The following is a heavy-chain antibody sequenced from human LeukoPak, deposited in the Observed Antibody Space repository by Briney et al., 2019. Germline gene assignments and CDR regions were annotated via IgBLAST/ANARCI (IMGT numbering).Heavy chain of an antibody. V-gene: IGHV3-33*01. CDR1: GFTFSSYG. J-gene: IGHJ4*02. D-gene: IGHD6-6*01. CDR2: IWYDGSNK. CDR3: ARQTYNSSSLGPCDY. Sequence: GGSLRLSCAASGFTFSSYGMHWVRQAPGKGLEWVAVIWYDGSNKYYADSVKGRFTISRDNSKNTLYLQMNSLRAEDTAVYYCARQTYNSSSLGPCDYWGQGTLVTVSS.